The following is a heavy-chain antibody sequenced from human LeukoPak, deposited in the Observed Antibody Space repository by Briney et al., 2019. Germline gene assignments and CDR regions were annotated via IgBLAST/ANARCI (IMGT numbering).Heavy chain of an antibody. CDR2: MNPNSGNT. CDR1: GYSFTSYD. Sequence: ASVKVSCNASGYSFTSYDINWVRQATGQGLEWMGWMNPNSGNTGYAQKFQGRVTITRNTSISTAYMELSSLRSEDTAVYYCARGERSSTSQPAIFLMDVWGKGTTVTVSS. D-gene: IGHD2-2*01. J-gene: IGHJ6*03. CDR3: ARGERSSTSQPAIFLMDV. V-gene: IGHV1-8*03.